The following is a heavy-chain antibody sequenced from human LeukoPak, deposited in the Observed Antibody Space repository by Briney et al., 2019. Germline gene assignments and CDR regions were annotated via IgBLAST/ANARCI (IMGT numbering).Heavy chain of an antibody. CDR3: ARGGAGVYFFDY. J-gene: IGHJ4*02. CDR2: ISSSSSYI. D-gene: IGHD6-13*01. V-gene: IGHV3-21*04. Sequence: GGSLRLSCAASGFTFSHYSMNWVRQAPGKGLEWVSFISSSSSYIYYADSVKGRFTISRDNAKNSLYLQVNSLRAEDTAVYYCARGGAGVYFFDYWGQGILVTVSS. CDR1: GFTFSHYS.